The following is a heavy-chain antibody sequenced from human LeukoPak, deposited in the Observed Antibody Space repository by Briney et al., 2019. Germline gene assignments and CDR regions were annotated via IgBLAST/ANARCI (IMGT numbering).Heavy chain of an antibody. CDR2: ISGNGRNT. Sequence: GGSLRLSCAASGFTFSSYAMSWVRQAPGKGLEWVSAISGNGRNTYYADSVKGRFTISRDNSKITLYLEMNSLRAEDTAVYYCARGRGVYGYWYFDLWGRGTLVTVSS. V-gene: IGHV3-23*01. CDR1: GFTFSSYA. CDR3: ARGRGVYGYWYFDL. D-gene: IGHD2-15*01. J-gene: IGHJ2*01.